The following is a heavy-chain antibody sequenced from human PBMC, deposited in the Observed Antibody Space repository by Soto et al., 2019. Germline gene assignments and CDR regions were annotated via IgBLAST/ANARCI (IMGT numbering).Heavy chain of an antibody. V-gene: IGHV3-33*01. Sequence: QVQLVESGGGVVQPGRSLRLSCAASGFTFSSYGMHWVRQAPGKGLEWVAVIWYDGSNKYYADSVKGRFTISRDNSKNTLYLQMNSLRAEDTAVYYCAREGIQLWPTPPEVSAFDIWGQGTMVTVSS. CDR3: AREGIQLWPTPPEVSAFDI. CDR1: GFTFSSYG. J-gene: IGHJ3*02. D-gene: IGHD5-18*01. CDR2: IWYDGSNK.